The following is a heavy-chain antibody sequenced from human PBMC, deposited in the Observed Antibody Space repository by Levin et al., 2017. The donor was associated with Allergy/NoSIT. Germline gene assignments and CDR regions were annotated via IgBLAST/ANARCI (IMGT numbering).Heavy chain of an antibody. J-gene: IGHJ5*02. D-gene: IGHD2-21*02. CDR2: ISGSGGST. CDR3: ANQYGVTGPDP. Sequence: GESLKISCAASGFTFSSYAMSWVRQAPGKGLEWVSAISGSGGSTYYADSVKGRFTISRDNSKNTLYLQMNSLRAEDTAVYYCANQYGVTGPDPWGQGTLVTVSS. CDR1: GFTFSSYA. V-gene: IGHV3-23*01.